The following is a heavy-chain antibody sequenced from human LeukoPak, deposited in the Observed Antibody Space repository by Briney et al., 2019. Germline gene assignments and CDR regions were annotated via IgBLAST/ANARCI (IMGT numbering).Heavy chain of an antibody. CDR3: AREGRYSGCEY. Sequence: GGALRLSCVASGFSLSSKWRSWVGQAPGKGVEWVANIKQDSSEIHYVDSVKGRFTISRENAKNSLYLQMNNLRAEDTAVYYCAREGRYSGCEYWGQGTLVTVSS. D-gene: IGHD6-19*01. V-gene: IGHV3-7*01. CDR2: IKQDSSEI. J-gene: IGHJ4*02. CDR1: GFSLSSKW.